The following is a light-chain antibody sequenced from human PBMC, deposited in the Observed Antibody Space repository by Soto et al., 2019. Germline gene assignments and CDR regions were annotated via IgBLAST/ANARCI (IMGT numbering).Light chain of an antibody. CDR1: QSISSH. CDR3: QQSYSTPRT. CDR2: AAS. Sequence: DIQMTQSPSSLSASVGDRVTITCRASQSISSHLNCYQQKPGKAPKLLIYAASSLQSGVPSRFSGSGSGTDFTLTISSLQPEDFATYYCQQSYSTPRTFGQGTKVEIK. V-gene: IGKV1-39*01. J-gene: IGKJ1*01.